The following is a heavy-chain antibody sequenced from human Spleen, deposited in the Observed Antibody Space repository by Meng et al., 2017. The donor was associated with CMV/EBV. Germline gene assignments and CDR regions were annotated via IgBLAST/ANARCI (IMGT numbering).Heavy chain of an antibody. V-gene: IGHV3-30-3*01. Sequence: GGSLRLSCAASGFTLSSYAMHWVRQAPGKGLEWVAVISYDGSNKYYADSVKGRFTISRDNSKNTLYLQMNSLRAEDTAVYYCARDRATVTPRAAFDIWGQGTMVTVSS. J-gene: IGHJ3*02. CDR3: ARDRATVTPRAAFDI. D-gene: IGHD4-17*01. CDR2: ISYDGSNK. CDR1: GFTLSSYA.